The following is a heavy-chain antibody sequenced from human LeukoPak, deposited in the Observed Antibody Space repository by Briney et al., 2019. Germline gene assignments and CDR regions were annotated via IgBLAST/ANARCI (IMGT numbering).Heavy chain of an antibody. CDR2: IYSSGST. D-gene: IGHD6-19*01. V-gene: IGHV3-53*01. Sequence: GGSLRLSCAGSGFIVSSSYTSWVRQTPGKGLEWVSAIYSSGSTDYADSVRGRFTIARDTSKNMVYLQMNSLTAEDTAIYYCARRTGAAPGEFFLHWGQGTLVTVSS. CDR1: GFIVSSSY. J-gene: IGHJ1*01. CDR3: ARRTGAAPGEFFLH.